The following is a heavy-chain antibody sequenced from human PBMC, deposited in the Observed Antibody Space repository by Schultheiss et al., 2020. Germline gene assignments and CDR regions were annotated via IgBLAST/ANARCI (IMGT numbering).Heavy chain of an antibody. J-gene: IGHJ4*02. D-gene: IGHD6-13*01. CDR2: IWYDGSNK. CDR1: GFTFNNYA. Sequence: GGSLRLSCAASGFTFNNYAMSWVRQAPGKGLEWVAVIWYDGSNKYYADSVKGRFTISRDNSKNTLYLQMNSLRAEDTAVYYCARIAAAGSFDYWGQGTLVTVAS. V-gene: IGHV3-33*08. CDR3: ARIAAAGSFDY.